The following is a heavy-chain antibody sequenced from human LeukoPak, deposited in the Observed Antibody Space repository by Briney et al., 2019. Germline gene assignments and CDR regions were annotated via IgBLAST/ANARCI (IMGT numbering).Heavy chain of an antibody. CDR2: VGNKASSYAT. J-gene: IGHJ4*02. CDR3: TRSLNWIREY. D-gene: IGHD1-20*01. Sequence: GGSLRLSCAACSFTFTGSTMHCVRQASGKGLEWVGRVGNKASSYATAYAASVKGRFTISRDDSKNTAYLQMNSLKTEDTAVYYCTRSLNWIREYWGQGTLVTVSS. CDR1: SFTFTGST. V-gene: IGHV3-73*01.